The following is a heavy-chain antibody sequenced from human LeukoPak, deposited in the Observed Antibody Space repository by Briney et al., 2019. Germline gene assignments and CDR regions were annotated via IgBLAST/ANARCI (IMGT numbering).Heavy chain of an antibody. V-gene: IGHV4-59*01. D-gene: IGHD5-18*01. Sequence: SEALSLTCTVSGGSISSYYWSWIRQPPGKGLEGIGYIYYSGSTNYNPSLKSRVTISVDTSKNQFSLKLSSVTAADTAVYYCARGRGYSYGLFDYWGQGTLVTVSS. CDR2: IYYSGST. J-gene: IGHJ4*02. CDR1: GGSISSYY. CDR3: ARGRGYSYGLFDY.